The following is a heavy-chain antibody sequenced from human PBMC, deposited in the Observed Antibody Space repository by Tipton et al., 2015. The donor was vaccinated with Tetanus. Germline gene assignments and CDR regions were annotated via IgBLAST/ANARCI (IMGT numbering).Heavy chain of an antibody. CDR3: AKDTGVTPHYGMDV. CDR2: ISYDGSDI. CDR1: GFAFSAYA. Sequence: SLRLSCAASGFAFSAYAVHWVRQAPGKGLEWVAVISYDGSDIFYAESVKGRFTISRDNSKNTLYLQMNSLRAEDTALYYCAKDTGVTPHYGMDVWAKGPRSPSP. D-gene: IGHD2-21*02. J-gene: IGHJ6*02. V-gene: IGHV3-30*04.